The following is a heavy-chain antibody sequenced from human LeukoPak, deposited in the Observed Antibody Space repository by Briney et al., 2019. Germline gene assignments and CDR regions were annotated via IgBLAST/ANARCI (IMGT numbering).Heavy chain of an antibody. V-gene: IGHV4-39*01. CDR3: ARQTGSGLFILP. CDR1: GGSISSSNSY. J-gene: IGHJ4*02. CDR2: IYYSGNT. Sequence: SETLSLTCTVSGGSISSSNSYWGWIRQPPGKGLEWTGSIYYSGNTYYNASLKSQVSISIDTSKNQFSLRLTSVTAADTAVYYCARQTGSGLFILPGGQGTLVTVSS. D-gene: IGHD3/OR15-3a*01.